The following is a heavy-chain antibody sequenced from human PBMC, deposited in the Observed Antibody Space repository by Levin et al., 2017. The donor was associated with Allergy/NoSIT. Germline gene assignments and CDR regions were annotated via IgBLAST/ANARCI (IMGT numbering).Heavy chain of an antibody. J-gene: IGHJ4*02. D-gene: IGHD3-10*01. CDR1: GFSLSTSGVG. CDR3: AHRLKNSVSSYFDY. V-gene: IGHV2-5*02. Sequence: SGPTLVKPTQTLTLTCTFSGFSLSTSGVGVGWIRQPPGKALEWLALIYWDDDKRYSPSLRSRLTITKKTSENLVVLTMTNTDPVDTATYYCAHRLKNSVSSYFDYWGQGTLVTVSS. CDR2: IYWDDDK.